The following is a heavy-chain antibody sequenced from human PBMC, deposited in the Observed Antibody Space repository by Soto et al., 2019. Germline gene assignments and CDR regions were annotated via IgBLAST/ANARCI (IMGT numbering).Heavy chain of an antibody. J-gene: IGHJ6*03. CDR1: GGSSWDEDHD. CDR3: PTHSPVGPLAYQGADGLEV. D-gene: IGHD6-13*01. Sequence: SETLSLTCTISGGSSWDEDHDWSWVRESRGKGLEWIGHIYYRGAKYLSEALEGPVTMSLDTSKNHFPMHLRSVTAADTATYFSPTHSPVGPLAYQGADGLEVWGTGTTLT. V-gene: IGHV4-30-4*01. CDR2: IYYRGAK.